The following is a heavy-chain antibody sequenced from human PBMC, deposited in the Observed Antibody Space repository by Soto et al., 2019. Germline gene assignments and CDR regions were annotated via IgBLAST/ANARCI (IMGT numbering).Heavy chain of an antibody. D-gene: IGHD2-2*01. CDR2: ISAYNGNT. J-gene: IGHJ6*02. CDR3: AREDRDRETGLVPAAIDGMDV. Sequence: ASVKVSCKASGYTFTIYGISWVRQAPGQGLEWMGWISAYNGNTNYAQKLQGRVTMTTDTSTSTAYMELRSLRSDDTAVYYCAREDRDRETGLVPAAIDGMDVWGQGTTVTVSS. V-gene: IGHV1-18*01. CDR1: GYTFTIYG.